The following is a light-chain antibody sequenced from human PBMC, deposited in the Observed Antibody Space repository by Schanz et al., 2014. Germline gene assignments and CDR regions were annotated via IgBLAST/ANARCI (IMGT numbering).Light chain of an antibody. V-gene: IGLV2-8*01. CDR2: DVT. CDR1: SSDIGRYNY. Sequence: QSALTQPPSASGSPGQSVTISCTGTSSDIGRYNYVSWYQHHPGKAPKLLIYDVTKRPSGVPDRFSGSKSGNTASLTVSGLQAEDEADYYCSSYAGSYTWVFGGGTKLTVL. CDR3: SSYAGSYTWV. J-gene: IGLJ3*02.